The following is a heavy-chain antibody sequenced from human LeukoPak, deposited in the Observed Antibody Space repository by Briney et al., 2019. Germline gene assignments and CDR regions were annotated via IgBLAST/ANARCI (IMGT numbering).Heavy chain of an antibody. CDR3: AKVFFMDY. D-gene: IGHD2-8*01. V-gene: IGHV3-23*01. Sequence: GGPLRLSCAASGFTFSSFGMSWVRQAPGKGLEWVSAISVSGGSKNYADSVKGRFTNSRDNSKNTLYLQMNSLRAEDTAVYYCAKVFFMDYWGQGTLVTVSS. CDR2: ISVSGGSK. J-gene: IGHJ4*02. CDR1: GFTFSSFG.